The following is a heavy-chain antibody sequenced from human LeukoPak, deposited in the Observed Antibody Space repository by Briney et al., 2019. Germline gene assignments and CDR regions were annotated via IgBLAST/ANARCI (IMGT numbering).Heavy chain of an antibody. V-gene: IGHV4-34*01. D-gene: IGHD3-22*01. CDR3: ARGPMRGWFDP. J-gene: IGHJ5*02. CDR2: INHSGST. Sequence: SETLSLTCVVYGGSFSGYYWSWIRQPPGRGLEWIGEINHSGSTNYNPSLKSRVTISVGTSKNQFSLELSSVTAADTAVYYCARGPMRGWFDPWGQGTLVTVSS. CDR1: GGSFSGYY.